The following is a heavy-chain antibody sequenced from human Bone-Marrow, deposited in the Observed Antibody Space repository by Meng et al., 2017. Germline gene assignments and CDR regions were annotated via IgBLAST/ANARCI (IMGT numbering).Heavy chain of an antibody. CDR1: GYNFPDYY. CDR2: IDPKSGDT. CDR3: ARDEDISAAGKLFGDY. J-gene: IGHJ4*02. V-gene: IGHV1-2*06. D-gene: IGHD6-13*01. Sequence: QVLLVQSGAEVKKPGASVKVSCKPSGYNFPDYYIHWVRRAPGQGLEWMGRIDPKSGDTHYAQRFQGRVTMTGDTSISTAYMELSGLRSDDTAMYYCARDEDISAAGKLFGDYWGQGTLVTVSS.